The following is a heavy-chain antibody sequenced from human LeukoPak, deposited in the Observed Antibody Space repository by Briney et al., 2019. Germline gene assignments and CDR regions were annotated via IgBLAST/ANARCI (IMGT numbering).Heavy chain of an antibody. CDR3: AKAPYDSSVLDY. J-gene: IGHJ4*02. D-gene: IGHD3-22*01. CDR2: ISYDGSNK. CDR1: GFTFSSYV. V-gene: IGHV3-30*18. Sequence: GGSLRLSCAASGFTFSSYVMHWVRQAPGKGLEWVAVISYDGSNKYYADSVKGRFTISRDNSKNTLYLQMNSLRAEDTAVYYCAKAPYDSSVLDYWGQGTLVTVSS.